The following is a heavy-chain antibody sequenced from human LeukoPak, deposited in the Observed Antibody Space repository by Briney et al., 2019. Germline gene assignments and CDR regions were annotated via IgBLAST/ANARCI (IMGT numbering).Heavy chain of an antibody. CDR2: ISWNSGSM. Sequence: QTGGSLRLSCAASGFTFDDYAMHWVRQPPGKGLEWVSGISWNSGSMAYADSVKGRFTISRDNAKNSLYLQMNSLRGEDMALYYCVRRGMNDAFDIWGQGTMVVVSS. V-gene: IGHV3-9*03. J-gene: IGHJ3*02. D-gene: IGHD3-10*01. CDR1: GFTFDDYA. CDR3: VRRGMNDAFDI.